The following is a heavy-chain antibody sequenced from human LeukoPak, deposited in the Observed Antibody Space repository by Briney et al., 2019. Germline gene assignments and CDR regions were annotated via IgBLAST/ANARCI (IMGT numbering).Heavy chain of an antibody. CDR2: IYYSGST. V-gene: IGHV4-30-4*01. CDR3: ARDRYYDILTGYFGVDAFDS. D-gene: IGHD3-9*01. Sequence: SETLSLTCTVSGGSISSGDYCWSWIRQPPGKGLEWIGYIYYSGSTYYTPSLKSRVTISVDTSKNQFSLKLSSVTAADTAVYYCARDRYYDILTGYFGVDAFDSWGQGTMVTVSS. CDR1: GGSISSGDYC. J-gene: IGHJ3*02.